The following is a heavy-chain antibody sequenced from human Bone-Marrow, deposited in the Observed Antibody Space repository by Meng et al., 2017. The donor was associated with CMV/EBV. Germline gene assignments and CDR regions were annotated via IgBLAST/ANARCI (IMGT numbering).Heavy chain of an antibody. V-gene: IGHV5-51*01. CDR1: GYSFTSYW. Sequence: GESLKISCKGSGYSFTSYWIGWVRQMPGKGLEWMGIIYPGDSDTRYSPSFQGQVTISADKSISTAYLQWSSLKASDTAMYYCARRGYYYDSSGYVRSYDAFDIWGHGTTVPVS. J-gene: IGHJ3*02. D-gene: IGHD3-22*01. CDR2: IYPGDSDT. CDR3: ARRGYYYDSSGYVRSYDAFDI.